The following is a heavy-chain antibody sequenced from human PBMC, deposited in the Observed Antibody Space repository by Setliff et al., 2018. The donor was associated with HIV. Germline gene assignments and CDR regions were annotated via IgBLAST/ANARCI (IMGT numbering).Heavy chain of an antibody. CDR1: GGSISSRNW. CDR3: AKELAASGLGYFDS. D-gene: IGHD3-22*01. J-gene: IGHJ4*02. Sequence: TSETLSLTCAVSGGSISSRNWWSWVRQPPGKGLEWIGEIYHSGSTNYNPSLKSRVTISVDTSKNQFSLKLTSVTAADTAEYYCAKELAASGLGYFDSWGRGILVTVSS. CDR2: IYHSGST. V-gene: IGHV4-4*02.